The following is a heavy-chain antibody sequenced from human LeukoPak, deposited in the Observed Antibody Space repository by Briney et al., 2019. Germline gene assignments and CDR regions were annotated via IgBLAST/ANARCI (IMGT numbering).Heavy chain of an antibody. CDR1: GYSISSGYY. Sequence: PSETLSLTCTVSGYSISSGYYWGWIRQPPGKGLEWIGNIHHSGSTYYTPSLKSRVTMSLDTSTNLFSLKLTSVTAADTAVYYCARASRGLLTAYSIDYWGLGTLVTVSS. J-gene: IGHJ4*02. CDR3: ARASRGLLTAYSIDY. V-gene: IGHV4-38-2*02. CDR2: IHHSGST. D-gene: IGHD3-9*01.